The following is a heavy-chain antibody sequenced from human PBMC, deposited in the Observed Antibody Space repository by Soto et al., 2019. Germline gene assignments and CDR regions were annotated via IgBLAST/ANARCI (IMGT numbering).Heavy chain of an antibody. D-gene: IGHD1-1*01. CDR3: ARNWNNDY. CDR2: ISTSSNTI. CDR1: GFTFSSNS. Sequence: GGSLRLSCAASGFTFSSNSMNWVRQAPGKGLEWISYISTSSNTIYYADSVKGRFTISRDNAKNSLYLQMNSLRDEDTAVYYCARNWNNDYWGQGTLVTVSS. V-gene: IGHV3-48*02. J-gene: IGHJ4*02.